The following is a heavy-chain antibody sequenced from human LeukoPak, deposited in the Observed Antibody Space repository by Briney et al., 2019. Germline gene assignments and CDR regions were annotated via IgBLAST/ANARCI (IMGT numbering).Heavy chain of an antibody. CDR3: ARGPYGDREYFQH. J-gene: IGHJ1*01. V-gene: IGHV3-30-3*01. CDR1: GFTFSSYA. Sequence: GRSLRLSCAASGFTFSSYAMHWVRQAPGKGLEWVAVISYDGSNKYYADSVKGRFTISRDNSKNTLYLQMNSLRAEDTAVYYCARGPYGDREYFQHWGQGTLVSVSS. CDR2: ISYDGSNK. D-gene: IGHD4-17*01.